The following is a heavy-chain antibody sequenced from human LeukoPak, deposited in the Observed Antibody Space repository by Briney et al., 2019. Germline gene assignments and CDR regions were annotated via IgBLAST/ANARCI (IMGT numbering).Heavy chain of an antibody. J-gene: IGHJ4*02. CDR1: GFIFSTYE. CDR2: ISSSGSTI. V-gene: IGHV3-48*03. Sequence: RGSLRLSCAASGFIFSTYEMNWVRQAPGKGLEWVSYISSSGSTIYYADSVKGRFTISRDNAKNSLYLQMNSLRAEDTAVYYCARSYSIYDYWGQGTLVTVSS. CDR3: ARSYSIYDY. D-gene: IGHD6-13*01.